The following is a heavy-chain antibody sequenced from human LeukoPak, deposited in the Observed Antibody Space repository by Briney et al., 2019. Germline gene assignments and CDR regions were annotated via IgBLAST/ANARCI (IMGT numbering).Heavy chain of an antibody. CDR2: IKEDGSQK. CDR1: GFTLSRFW. CDR3: ARWGAGWDY. D-gene: IGHD1-26*01. J-gene: IGHJ4*02. V-gene: IGHV3-7*04. Sequence: GGSLRLSCAASGFTLSRFWMSWVRQAPGKGLECVANIKEDGSQKYYVDSVQGRLIISRDNAKNSLYLQMNSLRAEDMAVYYCARWGAGWDYWGQGTQVTVSS.